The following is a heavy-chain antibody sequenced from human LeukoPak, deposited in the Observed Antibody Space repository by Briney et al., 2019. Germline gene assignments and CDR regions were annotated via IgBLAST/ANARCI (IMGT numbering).Heavy chain of an antibody. Sequence: GGSLRLSCVVSGFTVSSNYMSWVRQAPGKGLEWVSVIYSGGSTYYADSVKGRFTISKDNYEDTVYLQMNSLRAEDTAVYYCARHDSGYGPFDYWGQGTLVTVSS. CDR3: ARHDSGYGPFDY. V-gene: IGHV3-53*01. CDR1: GFTVSSNY. D-gene: IGHD3-22*01. J-gene: IGHJ4*02. CDR2: IYSGGST.